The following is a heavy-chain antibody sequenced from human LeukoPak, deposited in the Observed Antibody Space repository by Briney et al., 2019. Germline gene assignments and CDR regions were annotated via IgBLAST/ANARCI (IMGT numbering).Heavy chain of an antibody. D-gene: IGHD1-26*01. J-gene: IGHJ4*02. V-gene: IGHV4-61*01. CDR3: AREEALGSGSFDY. CDR1: GYSISSGYY. Sequence: NPSETLSLTCTVSGYSISSGYYWGWIRQPPGKGLEWIGYIYYSGSTNYNPSLKSRVTISVDASKNQFSLKLSSVTAADTAVYYCAREEALGSGSFDYWGQGTLVTVSS. CDR2: IYYSGST.